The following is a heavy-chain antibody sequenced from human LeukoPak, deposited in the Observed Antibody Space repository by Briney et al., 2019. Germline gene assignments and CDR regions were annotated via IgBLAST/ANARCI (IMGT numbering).Heavy chain of an antibody. CDR1: GHTFTGYY. V-gene: IGHV1-2*02. Sequence: ASVTVSCKASGHTFTGYYMHWVRQAPGQGLEWMGWINPKSGATTYAQKFQDRVTLTRDTSINTAYMDLSGLTSDDTAVFYCAKGATEGYYYYYGLDVWGQGTTVTVSS. J-gene: IGHJ6*02. CDR3: AKGATEGYYYYYGLDV. CDR2: INPKSGAT.